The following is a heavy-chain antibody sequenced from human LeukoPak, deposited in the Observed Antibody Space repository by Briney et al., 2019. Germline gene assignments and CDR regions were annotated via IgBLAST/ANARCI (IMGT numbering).Heavy chain of an antibody. Sequence: PWASVKVSCKASGYTFTGYYMHWVRQAPGQGLEWMGWINPNSGGTNYAQKFQGRVTMTRDTSISTAYMELSRLRSDDTAVYYCARGGGILRFLEWLLDFDYWGQGTLVTVSS. CDR1: GYTFTGYY. D-gene: IGHD3-3*01. J-gene: IGHJ4*02. CDR2: INPNSGGT. V-gene: IGHV1-2*02. CDR3: ARGGGILRFLEWLLDFDY.